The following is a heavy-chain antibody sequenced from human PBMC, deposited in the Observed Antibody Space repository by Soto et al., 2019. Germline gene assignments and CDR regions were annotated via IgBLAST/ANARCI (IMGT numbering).Heavy chain of an antibody. J-gene: IGHJ4*02. CDR1: GGSISSGGYS. CDR3: VSYGSGTHYSGYSFDF. D-gene: IGHD3-10*01. Sequence: SETLSLTCAVSGGSISSGGYSWSWIRQPPGKGLEWIGYIYHSGSTYYNPSLKSRVTISVDRSKNRFSLKLSSVTAADTAVYYCVSYGSGTHYSGYSFDFWSQGSLVTVSS. V-gene: IGHV4-30-2*01. CDR2: IYHSGST.